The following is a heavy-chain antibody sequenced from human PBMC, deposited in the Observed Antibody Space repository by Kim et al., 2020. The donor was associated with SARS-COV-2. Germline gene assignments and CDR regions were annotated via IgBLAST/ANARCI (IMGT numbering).Heavy chain of an antibody. CDR3: ANSPVRVPAAGVVDY. Sequence: GGSLRLSCAASGFTFSSYAMSWVRQAPGKGLEWVSAISGSGGSTYYADSVKGRFTISRDNSKNTLYLQMNSLRAEDTAVYYCANSPVRVPAAGVVDYWGQGTLVTVSS. CDR1: GFTFSSYA. J-gene: IGHJ4*02. CDR2: ISGSGGST. V-gene: IGHV3-23*01. D-gene: IGHD2-2*01.